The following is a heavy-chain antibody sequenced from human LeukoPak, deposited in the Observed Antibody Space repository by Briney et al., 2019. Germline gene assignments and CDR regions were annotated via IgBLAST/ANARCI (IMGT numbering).Heavy chain of an antibody. CDR3: ARDGQVGATDGTIFDY. CDR1: GFTFSSYW. CDR2: IKQDGSEK. Sequence: AGGSLRLSCAASGFTFSSYWMSWVRQAPGKGLEWVANIKQDGSEKYYVDSVKGRFTISRDNAKNSLYLQMNSLRAEDTAVYYCARDGQVGATDGTIFDYWGQGTLVTVSS. J-gene: IGHJ4*02. D-gene: IGHD1-26*01. V-gene: IGHV3-7*01.